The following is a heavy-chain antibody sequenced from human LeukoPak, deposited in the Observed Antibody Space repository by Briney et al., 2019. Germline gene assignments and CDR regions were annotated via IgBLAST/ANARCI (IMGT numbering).Heavy chain of an antibody. CDR2: MNPNSGNT. J-gene: IGHJ5*02. V-gene: IGHV1-8*01. CDR1: GYTFTSYD. D-gene: IGHD2-15*01. Sequence: GASVKVSCKASGYTFTSYDINWVRQAPGQGLEWMGWMNPNSGNTVYAQKFQGRVTMTRNTSISTAYMELRSLTSDDTAVYYCARARSYRYCSGGSCYSKYNWFDPWGQGTLVTVSS. CDR3: ARARSYRYCSGGSCYSKYNWFDP.